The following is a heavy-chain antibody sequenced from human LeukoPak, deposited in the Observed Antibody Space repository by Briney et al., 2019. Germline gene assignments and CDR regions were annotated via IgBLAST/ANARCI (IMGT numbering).Heavy chain of an antibody. V-gene: IGHV3-23*01. CDR1: GLTFSNYA. CDR3: AKRTGSNWYGPFDY. CDR2: ISGSGSST. D-gene: IGHD6-13*01. J-gene: IGHJ4*02. Sequence: GGSLSLSCAASGLTFSNYAMSWVRQAPGKGLEWVSAISGSGSSTYYADSVKGRFTISRDNSKNTLYLQMNSLRAEDTAVYYCAKRTGSNWYGPFDYWGLGTLVTVSS.